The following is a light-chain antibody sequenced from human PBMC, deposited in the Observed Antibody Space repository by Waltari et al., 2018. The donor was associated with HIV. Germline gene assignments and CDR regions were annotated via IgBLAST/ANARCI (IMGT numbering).Light chain of an antibody. CDR2: GAS. V-gene: IGKV3-15*01. J-gene: IGKJ5*01. CDR1: QSVGSN. CDR3: QQYNNWPPIT. Sequence: EIEMTQSQATLSVSPGDRATLSCRASQSVGSNLAWYQQKFGQAPRLLMYGASSRATGIPDRFSGSGSGTDFTLTISSLQSEDFALYYCQQYNNWPPITFGQGTRLEIK.